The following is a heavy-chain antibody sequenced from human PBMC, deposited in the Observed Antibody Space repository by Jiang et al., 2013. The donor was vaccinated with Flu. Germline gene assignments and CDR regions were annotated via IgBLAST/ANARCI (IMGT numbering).Heavy chain of an antibody. V-gene: IGHV4-38-2*01. CDR1: GYSISSGYY. CDR2: ILHTGST. CDR3: ARRGYGDYDY. D-gene: IGHD4-17*01. Sequence: LLKPSETLSLTCGVSGYSISSGYYWDWIRQPPGKGLEWIGNILHTGSTYYNPSLKSRVTISVDTSKNQFSLNLNSVTAADTAVYYCARRGYGDYDYWGQGTLVTVSS. J-gene: IGHJ4*02.